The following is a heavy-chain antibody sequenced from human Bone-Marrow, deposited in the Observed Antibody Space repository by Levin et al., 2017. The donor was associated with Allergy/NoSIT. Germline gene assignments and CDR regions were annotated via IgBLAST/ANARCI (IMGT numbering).Heavy chain of an antibody. Sequence: SCAASGFTFSSYGMHWVRQAPGKGLEWVAVISYDGSNKYYADSVKGRFTISRDNSKNTLYLQMNSLRAEDTAVYYCAKAHRGSAYYGSGSYYYYGMDVWGQGTTVTVSS. V-gene: IGHV3-30*18. CDR1: GFTFSSYG. CDR3: AKAHRGSAYYGSGSYYYYGMDV. J-gene: IGHJ6*02. CDR2: ISYDGSNK. D-gene: IGHD3-10*01.